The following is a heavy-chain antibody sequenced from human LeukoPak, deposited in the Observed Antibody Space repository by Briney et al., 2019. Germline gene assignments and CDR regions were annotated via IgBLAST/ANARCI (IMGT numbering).Heavy chain of an antibody. V-gene: IGHV3-48*01. CDR1: GFTFSSYW. CDR2: ISSSITTK. J-gene: IGHJ4*02. Sequence: GGSLRLSCAASGFTFSSYWMHWVRQTPGKGLEWVSYISSSITTKSYADSVKGRFTISRDNAKNSLYLQMSSLRAEDTAVYYCARGGAARPDYWGQGTLVTVSS. D-gene: IGHD6-6*01. CDR3: ARGGAARPDY.